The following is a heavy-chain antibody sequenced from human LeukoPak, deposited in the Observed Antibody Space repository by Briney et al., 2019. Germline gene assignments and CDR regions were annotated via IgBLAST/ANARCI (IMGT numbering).Heavy chain of an antibody. CDR3: VNPGWYYDSSGYSYYYGMDV. D-gene: IGHD3-22*01. Sequence: PGGSLRLSCSASGFTVSRYGMHWVRQAPGKGLEYVSAIVSNGDSTYYADSVKGRFTISRDNAKNTLYLQMSSLRPDDTAVYYCVNPGWYYDSSGYSYYYGMDVWGQGTTVTVSS. CDR1: GFTVSRYG. J-gene: IGHJ6*02. CDR2: IVSNGDST. V-gene: IGHV3-64D*09.